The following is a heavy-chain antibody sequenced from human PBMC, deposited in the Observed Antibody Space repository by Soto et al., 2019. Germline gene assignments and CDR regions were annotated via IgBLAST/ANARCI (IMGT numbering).Heavy chain of an antibody. J-gene: IGHJ6*02. CDR3: ARGGSEGGLDV. Sequence: PSETLCLTCTVSGASIRTYYWTWIRQAPGKGLEWIGYLYYSGNTNYNPSLKSRVTMSVDTSKNHFYLTLTSATAADTAVYFCARGGSEGGLDVWGQGTTVTVSS. CDR1: GASIRTYY. V-gene: IGHV4-59*01. CDR2: LYYSGNT. D-gene: IGHD3-10*01.